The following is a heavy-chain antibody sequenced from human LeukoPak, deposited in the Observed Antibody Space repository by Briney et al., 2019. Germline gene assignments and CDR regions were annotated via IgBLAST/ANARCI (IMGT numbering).Heavy chain of an antibody. D-gene: IGHD3-10*01. CDR2: ISSDGSST. J-gene: IGHJ4*02. V-gene: IGHV3-74*01. CDR1: GFSFSSCW. CDR3: ARLGSGSTLDC. Sequence: GGSLRLSCAASGFSFSSCWMHWVRQAPGKGLVCVSRISSDGSSTIYADSVKGRFTISRDNAKNTLYLQMNSLRAEDTAVYYCARLGSGSTLDCWGQGILVTVSS.